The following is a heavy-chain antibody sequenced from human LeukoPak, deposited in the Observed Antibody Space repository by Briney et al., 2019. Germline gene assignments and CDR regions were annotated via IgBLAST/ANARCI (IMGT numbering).Heavy chain of an antibody. V-gene: IGHV4-30-4*01. CDR1: GDSINSGDYY. Sequence: SETLSLTCTVSGDSINSGDYYWSWIRQPPGKGLEWIGYIYYTGSTYYNPSLKRRLTISVDTSKNHFSLKLNSVTAADTAVYFCATHNVVATGTKSSFDQWGQGTLVTVSS. CDR3: ATHNVVATGTKSSFDQ. J-gene: IGHJ4*02. CDR2: IYYTGST. D-gene: IGHD2-21*02.